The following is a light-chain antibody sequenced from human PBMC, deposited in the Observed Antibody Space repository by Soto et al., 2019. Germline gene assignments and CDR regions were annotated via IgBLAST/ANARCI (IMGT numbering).Light chain of an antibody. CDR1: QSVRSN. Sequence: EIVMTESPATLSVSPGERVTLSCRASQSVRSNLAWYQQKPGQVPRLLIYSISTRATGIPARFSGSGSGTEFVLTISSLRSEDFAVYYCQQYNVWPWTFGQGTKVEIK. V-gene: IGKV3-15*01. CDR3: QQYNVWPWT. CDR2: SIS. J-gene: IGKJ1*01.